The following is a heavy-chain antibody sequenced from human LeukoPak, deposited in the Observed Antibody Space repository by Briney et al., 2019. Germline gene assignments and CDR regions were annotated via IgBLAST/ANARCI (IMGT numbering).Heavy chain of an antibody. Sequence: AASVKVSCKASGGTFSSYAISWVRQAPGQGLEWMGGIIPIFSTANYAQKFQGRVTITTDESTSTAYMELSSLRSEDTAVYYCARGSGGVTTTQYYYYYYMDVWGKGTTVTVS. CDR2: IIPIFSTA. CDR1: GGTFSSYA. V-gene: IGHV1-69*05. CDR3: ARGSGGVTTTQYYYYYYMDV. D-gene: IGHD4-11*01. J-gene: IGHJ6*03.